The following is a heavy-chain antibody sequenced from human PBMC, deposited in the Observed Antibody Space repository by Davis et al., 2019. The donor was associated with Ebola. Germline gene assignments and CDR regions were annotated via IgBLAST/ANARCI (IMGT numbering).Heavy chain of an antibody. CDR3: ARVNALTGYSRFDS. CDR2: ISYDGSNK. CDR1: GFTFSSYA. J-gene: IGHJ5*01. Sequence: GESLKISCAASGFTFSSYAMSWVRQAPGKGLEWVAVISYDGSNKYYADSVKGRFTISRDNAKNSLYLQMNSLRAEDTAFYYCARVNALTGYSRFDSWGQGTLVTVSS. D-gene: IGHD3-22*01. V-gene: IGHV3-30*03.